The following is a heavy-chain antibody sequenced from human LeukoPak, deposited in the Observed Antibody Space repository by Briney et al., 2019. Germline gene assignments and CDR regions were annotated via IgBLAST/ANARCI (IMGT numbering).Heavy chain of an antibody. J-gene: IGHJ4*02. Sequence: GASVKISCKASGGTFSSYAINWVRQATGQGLEWMGWMNPNSGNTGYAQKFQGRVTMTRNTSISTAYMELSSLRSEDTAVYYCARNSGSYWGQGTLVTVSS. CDR2: MNPNSGNT. CDR3: ARNSGSY. V-gene: IGHV1-8*02. CDR1: GGTFSSYA. D-gene: IGHD1-26*01.